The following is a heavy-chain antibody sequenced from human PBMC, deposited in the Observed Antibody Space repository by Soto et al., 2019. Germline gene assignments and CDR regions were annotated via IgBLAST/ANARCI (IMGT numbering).Heavy chain of an antibody. CDR3: ARARPAAAGTGKSLPSGPTRTRYYGMDV. CDR2: ISSSSSYI. CDR1: EGTCVGYG. Sequence: RHWYGAAEGTCVGYGVNWVRQNKGKGLEWVSSISSSSSYIYYADSVKGRFTISRDNAKNSLYLQRNSLRAEDTAVSYCARARPAAAGTGKSLPSGPTRTRYYGMDVWGQGPTVTVSS. D-gene: IGHD6-13*01. V-gene: IGHV3-21*01. J-gene: IGHJ6*02.